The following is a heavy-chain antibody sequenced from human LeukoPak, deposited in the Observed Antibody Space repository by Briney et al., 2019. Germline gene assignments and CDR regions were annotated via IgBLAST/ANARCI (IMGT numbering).Heavy chain of an antibody. CDR1: GFTVSSNY. CDR3: ARGISGWIFDY. V-gene: IGHV3-53*01. J-gene: IGHJ4*02. CDR2: IYSGGST. D-gene: IGHD6-19*01. Sequence: GGSLRLSCAASGFTVSSNYMGWVRQAPGKGLEWVSVIYSGGSTYYADSVKGRFTISRDNSKNTLYLQMNSLRAEDTAVYYCARGISGWIFDYWGQGTLVTVSS.